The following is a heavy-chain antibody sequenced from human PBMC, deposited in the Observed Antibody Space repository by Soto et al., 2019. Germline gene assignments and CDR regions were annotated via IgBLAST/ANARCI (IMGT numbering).Heavy chain of an antibody. Sequence: SETLSLTCTVSGNSINTFYWGWMRQSPGKELEWIGYVYYTGSTNYNPSLKSRVTISVDRSKNQFSLKLTSANAADTAVYYCARGRTVRNYADDSSDYFYFFDYWGQGTQVTVSS. V-gene: IGHV4-59*01. CDR1: GNSINTFY. CDR3: ARGRTVRNYADDSSDYFYFFDY. J-gene: IGHJ4*02. CDR2: VYYTGST. D-gene: IGHD3-22*01.